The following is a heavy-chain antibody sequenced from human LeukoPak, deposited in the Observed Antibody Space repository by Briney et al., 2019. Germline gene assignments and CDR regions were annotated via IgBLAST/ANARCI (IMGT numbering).Heavy chain of an antibody. D-gene: IGHD6-13*01. Sequence: SVKVSCKASGGTFTSYAISWVRQAPGQGLEWMGGINPIFGTLNYAQKFQGRVTITSDTSTSTAYLERSSLRSEDTAVYYCARVFSLKQQLFSGSYSRALNGIAFDIWGQGTMVSVSS. CDR3: ARVFSLKQQLFSGSYSRALNGIAFDI. CDR2: INPIFGTL. CDR1: GGTFTSYA. J-gene: IGHJ3*02. V-gene: IGHV1-69*06.